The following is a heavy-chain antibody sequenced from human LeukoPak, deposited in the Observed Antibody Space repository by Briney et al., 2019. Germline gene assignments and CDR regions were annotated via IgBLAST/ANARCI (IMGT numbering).Heavy chain of an antibody. CDR1: AFTFSSYA. CDR2: ISGSGGST. J-gene: IGHJ4*02. V-gene: IGHV3-23*01. CDR3: AKNFNYYDSSGYYRY. D-gene: IGHD3-22*01. Sequence: QTGGSLRLSCAASAFTFSSYAMSWVRQAPGKGLEWVSAISGSGGSTYYADSVKGRFTISRDNSKNTLYLQMNGLRAEDTAVYYCAKNFNYYDSSGYYRYWGQGTLVTVSS.